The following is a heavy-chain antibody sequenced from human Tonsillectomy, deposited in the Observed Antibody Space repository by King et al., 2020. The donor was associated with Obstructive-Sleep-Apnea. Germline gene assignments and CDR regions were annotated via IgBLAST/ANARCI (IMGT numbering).Heavy chain of an antibody. CDR2: IHYSWRT. J-gene: IGHJ4*02. Sequence: QLQESGPGLVKPSETLSLTCTVSGDSISTSYYWTWIRQPPGKGLEWIGTIHYSWRTYKNPSPKSRVTISVDTSKNQFSLNLSSVTAADTAMYYCARGPSLGDENDYWGQGTLVSVSS. D-gene: IGHD2-21*02. CDR1: GDSISTSYY. CDR3: ARGPSLGDENDY. V-gene: IGHV4-39*07.